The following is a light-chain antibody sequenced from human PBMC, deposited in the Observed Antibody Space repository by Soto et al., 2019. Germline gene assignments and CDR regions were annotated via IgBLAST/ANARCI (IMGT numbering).Light chain of an antibody. CDR1: GSDVGAYNY. J-gene: IGLJ1*01. Sequence: QCALTQPASVSGSPGQSIAISCTGTGSDVGAYNYDSWYQQYPGEAPKVIIYDVSHRPAGVSNRFSGSKSGNTASPTISGLQTQDEADYYCSSYTSATTYVFGTGTKVTVL. V-gene: IGLV2-14*01. CDR3: SSYTSATTYV. CDR2: DVS.